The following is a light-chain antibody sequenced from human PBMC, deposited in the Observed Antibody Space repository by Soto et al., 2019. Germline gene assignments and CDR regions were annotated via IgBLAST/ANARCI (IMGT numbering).Light chain of an antibody. CDR2: GAS. V-gene: IGKV3-20*01. Sequence: EIVLTQSPATLSLSPGERATLSCRASQSLSSSYLVWYQQKPGQAPRLLIYGASTRATGIPARFSGSGSGTDFTLTISRLEPEDFAVYFCQQYGDSPSFGGGTRMEIK. CDR1: QSLSSSY. J-gene: IGKJ4*01. CDR3: QQYGDSPS.